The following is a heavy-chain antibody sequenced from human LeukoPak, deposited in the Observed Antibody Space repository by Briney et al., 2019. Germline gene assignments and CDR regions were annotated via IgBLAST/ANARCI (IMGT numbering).Heavy chain of an antibody. CDR1: GGSFSGYY. CDR2: ISHSGSS. V-gene: IGHV4-34*01. D-gene: IGHD6-13*01. Sequence: PSETLSLTCAVCGGSFSGYYWSWIRQPPGKGLEWIGEISHSGSSNYNPSLKSRVTISVDTSKNQFSLKLTSVTAADTAVYYCARSIAQYNWFDPWGQGTLVTVFS. CDR3: ARSIAQYNWFDP. J-gene: IGHJ5*02.